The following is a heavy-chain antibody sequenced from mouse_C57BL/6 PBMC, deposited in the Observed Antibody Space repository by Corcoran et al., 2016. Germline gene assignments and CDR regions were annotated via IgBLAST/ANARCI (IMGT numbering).Heavy chain of an antibody. D-gene: IGHD2-3*01. J-gene: IGHJ1*03. Sequence: EVQLQQSGPVLVKPGASVKMSCKASGYTFTDYYMNWVKQSHGKSLEWIGVINPYNGGTSYNQKFKGKATLTVDKSSSTAYMELNSLTSEDSAVYYCARANDGYSNFDVWGTGTTVTVSS. V-gene: IGHV1-19*01. CDR3: ARANDGYSNFDV. CDR1: GYTFTDYY. CDR2: INPYNGGT.